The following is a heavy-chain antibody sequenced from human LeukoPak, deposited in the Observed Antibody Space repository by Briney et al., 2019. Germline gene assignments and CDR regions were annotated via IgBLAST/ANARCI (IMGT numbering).Heavy chain of an antibody. CDR3: ARLLETNTRTQNDY. CDR1: GGSISSYY. V-gene: IGHV4-4*09. J-gene: IGHJ4*02. D-gene: IGHD3-3*01. Sequence: SETLSLTCTVSGGSISSYYWSWIRQPPGKGLEWIGYIYTSGSTNYNPSLKSRVTISVDTSKNQFSLKLSSVTAADTAVYYCARLLETNTRTQNDYWGQGTLVTVSS. CDR2: IYTSGST.